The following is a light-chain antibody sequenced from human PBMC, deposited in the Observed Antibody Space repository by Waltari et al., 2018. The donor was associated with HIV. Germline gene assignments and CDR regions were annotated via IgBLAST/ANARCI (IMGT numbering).Light chain of an antibody. Sequence: QSVLPQPPSASGTPGQRVTISCSGSRSNIGSNDVNWYQQVPGTAPKFRMYSNNTRPSGVPNRFSGSKSGTSASLAISGLQSDDEADYYCAAWDESLNAWVFGGVTRLTVL. CDR2: SNN. CDR1: RSNIGSND. V-gene: IGLV1-44*01. J-gene: IGLJ3*02. CDR3: AAWDESLNAWV.